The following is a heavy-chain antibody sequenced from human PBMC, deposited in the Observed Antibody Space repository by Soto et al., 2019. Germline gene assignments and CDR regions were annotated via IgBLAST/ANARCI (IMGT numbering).Heavy chain of an antibody. J-gene: IGHJ4*02. CDR2: IDHSGNNQ. CDR1: GFTLSSQA. D-gene: IGHD2-8*01. CDR3: VSWVSANFDT. Sequence: GGSLRLSCAASGFTLSSQAMTWARQAPGKGLEWVSSIDHSGNNQHYADSVKGRFTISKDKSKDTLDLQMNNLRAEDTALYYCVSWVSANFDTWGQGTLVTVYS. V-gene: IGHV3-23*05.